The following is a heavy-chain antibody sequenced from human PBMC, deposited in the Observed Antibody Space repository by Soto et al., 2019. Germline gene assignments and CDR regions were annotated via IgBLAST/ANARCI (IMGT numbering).Heavy chain of an antibody. CDR1: GGSIISASYS. CDR2: IYSSGST. J-gene: IGHJ5*02. Sequence: QVQLQESGPRLVKPSQTLSLSCAVSGGSIISASYSWNWIRQSPGRGLEWIGHIYSSGSTYYNPSIKSGVSISVDTSNNQFSLKLTSVTAADTAVYFCAREDAARIERWFDAWGQGILVTVSS. CDR3: AREDAARIERWFDA. V-gene: IGHV4-31*11. D-gene: IGHD6-6*01.